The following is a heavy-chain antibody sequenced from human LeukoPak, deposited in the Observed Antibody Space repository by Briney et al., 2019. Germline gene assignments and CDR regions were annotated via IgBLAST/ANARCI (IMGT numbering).Heavy chain of an antibody. D-gene: IGHD3-22*01. Sequence: SETLSLTCTVSGGSISGYYWSWIRLPAGKGLEWVGRISGSGSTNYHPSLQSRVTMSVDTSKNQFSLKLSSVTAADTAMYYCERGSSGSLPFDYGGQETLVTVSS. CDR1: GGSISGYY. J-gene: IGHJ4*02. CDR2: ISGSGST. CDR3: ERGSSGSLPFDY. V-gene: IGHV4-4*07.